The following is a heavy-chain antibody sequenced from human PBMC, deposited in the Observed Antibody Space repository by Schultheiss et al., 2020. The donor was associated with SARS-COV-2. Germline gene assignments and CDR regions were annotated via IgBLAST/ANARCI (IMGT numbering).Heavy chain of an antibody. Sequence: SETLSLTCTVSGGSISSYYWSWIRQPPGKGLEWIGYIYYSGSTNYNPSLKSRVTISVDTSKNQFSLKLSSVTAADTAVYYCARADPYYYGSGSYNWFDPWGQGTLVTVSS. J-gene: IGHJ5*02. CDR1: GGSISSYY. CDR2: IYYSGST. CDR3: ARADPYYYGSGSYNWFDP. D-gene: IGHD3-10*01. V-gene: IGHV4-59*01.